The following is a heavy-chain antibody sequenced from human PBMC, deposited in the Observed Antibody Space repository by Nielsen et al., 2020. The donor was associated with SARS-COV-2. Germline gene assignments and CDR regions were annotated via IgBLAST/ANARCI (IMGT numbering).Heavy chain of an antibody. D-gene: IGHD6-19*01. J-gene: IGHJ6*02. CDR2: ISGSGGST. Sequence: WIRQPPGKGLEWVSAISGSGGSTYYADSVKGRFTISRDNSKNTLYLQMNSLRSEDTAVYYCARGEDSSGWYEGYYYYGMDVWGQGTTVTVSS. V-gene: IGHV3-23*01. CDR3: ARGEDSSGWYEGYYYYGMDV.